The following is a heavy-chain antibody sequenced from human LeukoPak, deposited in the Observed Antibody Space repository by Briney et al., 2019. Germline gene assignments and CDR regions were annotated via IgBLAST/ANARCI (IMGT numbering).Heavy chain of an antibody. J-gene: IGHJ6*03. Sequence: PSETLSLTCTVSGGSISSYYWSWIRQPPGKGLEWIGYIYYSGSTNYNPSLKSRVTISVDTSKNQFSLKLSSVTAADTAVYYCARVRYGDHNYYYYYMDVWGKGTTVTISS. CDR3: ARVRYGDHNYYYYYMDV. CDR2: IYYSGST. CDR1: GGSISSYY. D-gene: IGHD3-9*01. V-gene: IGHV4-59*01.